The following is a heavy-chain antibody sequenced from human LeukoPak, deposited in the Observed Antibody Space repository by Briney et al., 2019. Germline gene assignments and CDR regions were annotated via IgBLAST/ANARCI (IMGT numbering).Heavy chain of an antibody. CDR3: ARWGHFDTSGYFVADY. CDR1: DGSISSYY. V-gene: IGHV4-59*01. D-gene: IGHD3-22*01. J-gene: IGHJ4*02. CDR2: IYYTGTT. Sequence: SETLSLTCTVSDGSISSYYWNWFRQPPGKGLEWIGHIYYTGTTHYNPSRQSRDSISIDTSKNQLSLKLRSETAVDTAVDYCARWGHFDTSGYFVADYWGQGTLITVSS.